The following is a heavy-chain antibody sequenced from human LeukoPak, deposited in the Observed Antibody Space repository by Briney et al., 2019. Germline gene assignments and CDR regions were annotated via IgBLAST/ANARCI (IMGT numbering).Heavy chain of an antibody. J-gene: IGHJ4*02. CDR3: ARGGDDLGDYFDY. Sequence: PSETLSLTCAVSGDSISNSNWWSWVRQPPGKGLEWIGEIYDSGSTNYNPSLKSRVTISVDKSKNQFSLKLSSVTAADTAIYYCARGGDDLGDYFDYWGQGTLVTVSS. V-gene: IGHV4-4*02. CDR1: GDSISNSNW. D-gene: IGHD3-16*01. CDR2: IYDSGST.